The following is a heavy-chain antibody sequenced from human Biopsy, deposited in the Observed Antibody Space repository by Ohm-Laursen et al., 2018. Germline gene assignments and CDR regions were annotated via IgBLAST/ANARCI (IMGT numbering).Heavy chain of an antibody. CDR3: ARGGTLVVVPTAVLHSFDI. D-gene: IGHD2-2*01. CDR2: ISTYNGNT. V-gene: IGHV1-18*01. Sequence: ASVKVSCKASGYTFSSYGINWVRQAPGQGLEWLGWISTYNGNTNYAQNLQGRVTMTTDTSTSTAYMELRSLRSDDTAVYHCARGGTLVVVPTAVLHSFDIWGQGTMVTVS. CDR1: GYTFSSYG. J-gene: IGHJ3*02.